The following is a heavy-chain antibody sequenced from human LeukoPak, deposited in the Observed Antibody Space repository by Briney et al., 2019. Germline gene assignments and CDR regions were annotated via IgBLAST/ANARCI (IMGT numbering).Heavy chain of an antibody. CDR3: ATNPVAGVAFDI. CDR1: GYTLTELS. J-gene: IGHJ3*02. V-gene: IGHV1-24*01. D-gene: IGHD6-19*01. CDR2: FDPEDGGT. Sequence: GSSAKVSCRVSGYTLTELSMHCGLQAAGERGEGRGGFDPEDGGTIYAQKFQGGGTMTESASTDTASMEVSSPRPEDTAVYYCATNPVAGVAFDIWGQGTMVTVSS.